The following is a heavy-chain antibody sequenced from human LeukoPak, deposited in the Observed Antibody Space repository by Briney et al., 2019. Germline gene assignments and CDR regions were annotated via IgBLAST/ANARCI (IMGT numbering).Heavy chain of an antibody. D-gene: IGHD1-1*01. V-gene: IGHV3-33*01. CDR1: GFTFSSYG. CDR2: IWYDGSNK. J-gene: IGHJ6*02. CDR3: ARDSSWNAPIQRWGMDV. Sequence: GGSPRLSCAASGFTFSSYGMHWVRQAPGKGLEWVAVIWYDGSNKYYADSVKDRFTISRDNSKNTLYLQMNSLRAEDTAVYYCARDSSWNAPIQRWGMDVWGQGTTVTVSS.